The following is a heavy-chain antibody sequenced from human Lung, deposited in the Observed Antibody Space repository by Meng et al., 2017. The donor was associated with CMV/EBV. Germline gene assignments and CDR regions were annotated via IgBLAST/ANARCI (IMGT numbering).Heavy chain of an antibody. J-gene: IGHJ6*02. D-gene: IGHD2-21*02. CDR3: TKGGGERVTFDAMDV. CDR1: GFTFDDFA. V-gene: IGHV3-9*01. Sequence: GGSLRLXCTASGFTFDDFAMHWVRQSPGEGLEWVSGISGNTGFIGYADSVKGRFTISRDNAKKTLSLQINTLRAEDTALYYCTKGGGERVTFDAMDVWGQGTXVTVYS. CDR2: ISGNTGFI.